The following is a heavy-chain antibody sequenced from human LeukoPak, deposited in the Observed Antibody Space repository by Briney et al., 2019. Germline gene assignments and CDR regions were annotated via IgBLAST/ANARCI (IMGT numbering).Heavy chain of an antibody. CDR2: IYYSGST. D-gene: IGHD6-13*01. V-gene: IGHV4-39*02. J-gene: IGHJ6*02. Sequence: SETLSLTCTVSGGSISSGSYYWGCIRQPPGKGLEWIGSIYYSGSTYYNPSLKSRVTISVDTSKNQFSLKLSSVTAADTAVYYCARDLIAAVGSTYYYYGMDVWGQGTTVTVSS. CDR1: GGSISSGSYY. CDR3: ARDLIAAVGSTYYYYGMDV.